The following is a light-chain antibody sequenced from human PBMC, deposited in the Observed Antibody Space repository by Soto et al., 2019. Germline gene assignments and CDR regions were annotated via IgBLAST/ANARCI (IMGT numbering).Light chain of an antibody. CDR3: SSYAGSNKVV. J-gene: IGLJ2*01. CDR1: SSDVGGYNS. CDR2: EVS. Sequence: QLVLTQPPSASGSPGQSVTISCTGTSSDVGGYNSVSCYQQHPGKDPKLIIFEVSKRPSGVPDRFSGSKSGNTASLTVSGVQAEDEDEYYCSSYAGSNKVVFGGGAKLTVL. V-gene: IGLV2-8*01.